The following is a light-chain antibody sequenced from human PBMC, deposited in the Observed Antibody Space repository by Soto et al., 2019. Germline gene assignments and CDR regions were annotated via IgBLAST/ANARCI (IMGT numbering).Light chain of an antibody. Sequence: QSALTQPASVSGSPGQSITISCTGTSSDVGSYNLVSWYQQLPGKAPKLIIYEVSRRPSGVSNRFSGSKSGNTASLTISGLQAEXEADYYCCSWAGSNTFYFFGTGTKVTVL. CDR3: CSWAGSNTFYF. V-gene: IGLV2-23*02. CDR2: EVS. CDR1: SSDVGSYNL. J-gene: IGLJ1*01.